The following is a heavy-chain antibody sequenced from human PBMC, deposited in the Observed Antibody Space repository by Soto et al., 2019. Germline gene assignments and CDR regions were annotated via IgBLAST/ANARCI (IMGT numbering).Heavy chain of an antibody. J-gene: IGHJ4*02. CDR3: TTDLVVVVPAASVPGPYLY. D-gene: IGHD2-2*01. Sequence: PVGSLRLSCAASGFTFSNAWMSWVRQAPGKGLEWVGRIKSKTDGGTTDYAAPVKGRFTISRDDSKNTLYLQMNSLKTEDTAVYYCTTDLVVVVPAASVPGPYLYWGQGTLVTVSS. V-gene: IGHV3-15*01. CDR1: GFTFSNAW. CDR2: IKSKTDGGTT.